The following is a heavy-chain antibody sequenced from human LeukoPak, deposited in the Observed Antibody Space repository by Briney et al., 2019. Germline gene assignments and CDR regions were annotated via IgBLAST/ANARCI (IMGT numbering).Heavy chain of an antibody. Sequence: GSWRLARAAAGFTFRNYAMSWVRQAPGKRLEWVSSLSAFGGDTYHADSVKGRFTISRDNSKSTLFLQMNSLRADDTAIYYGAKWIDGYSHDAFDMWVEGTMVPVSS. CDR1: GFTFRNYA. D-gene: IGHD4-11*01. V-gene: IGHV3-23*01. CDR2: LSAFGGDT. CDR3: AKWIDGYSHDAFDM. J-gene: IGHJ3*02.